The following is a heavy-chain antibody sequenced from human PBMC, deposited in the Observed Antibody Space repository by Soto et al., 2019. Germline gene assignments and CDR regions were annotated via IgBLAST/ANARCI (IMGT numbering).Heavy chain of an antibody. J-gene: IGHJ6*01. CDR1: GFTFIIYA. D-gene: IGHD4-17*01. Sequence: GGSLRLSCAASGFTFIIYAMTWVRQAPGKGLEWVSTTGATGRTTYYADSVKGRFIISRDNSNSTLYLQMDSLRGEDTAVYYCAKDSTVTTSLYFYYYGFDVWGQGTTVNVSS. CDR3: AKDSTVTTSLYFYYYGFDV. CDR2: TGATGRTT. V-gene: IGHV3-23*01.